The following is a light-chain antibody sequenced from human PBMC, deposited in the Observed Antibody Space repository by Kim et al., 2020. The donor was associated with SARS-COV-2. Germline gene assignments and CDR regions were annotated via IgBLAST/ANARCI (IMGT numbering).Light chain of an antibody. Sequence: QSVLTQPPSASGTPGERVTISCSGSASNIGGNYVSWYQQLPGTAPKLLIYLNYQRPSGVPDRFFASKSGTSASLAISGLRSEDEAVYYCEAWDDSLSASVFGGGTKVTVL. CDR2: LNY. CDR3: EAWDDSLSASV. J-gene: IGLJ3*02. V-gene: IGLV1-47*01. CDR1: ASNIGGNY.